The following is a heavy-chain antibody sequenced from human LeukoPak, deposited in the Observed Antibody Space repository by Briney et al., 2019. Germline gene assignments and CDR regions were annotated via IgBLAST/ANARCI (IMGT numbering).Heavy chain of an antibody. V-gene: IGHV1-69*05. CDR3: ARLDIVVVVAANASELDAFDI. D-gene: IGHD2-15*01. CDR1: GGTFSSYA. CDR2: IIPMSGTA. J-gene: IGHJ3*02. Sequence: ASVKVFCKPSGGTFSSYAITWVRQAPGQGLEWMGGIIPMSGTANYAQKPQGRVTMTTDTSTSTAHMELRSLRSDDTAVYYCARLDIVVVVAANASELDAFDIWGQGTMVTVSS.